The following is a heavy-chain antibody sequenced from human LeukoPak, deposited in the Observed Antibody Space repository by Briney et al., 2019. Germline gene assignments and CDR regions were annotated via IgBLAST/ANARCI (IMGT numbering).Heavy chain of an antibody. CDR1: GFTFSSYA. CDR2: ISGSGGST. J-gene: IGHJ6*02. Sequence: PGGSLRLSCAASGFTFSSYAMSWVRQAPGKGLEWVSAISGSGGSTYYADSVKGRFTISRDNSKNTLYLQMNSLRAEDTAVYYCTKARVRRGYTYGYDYGMDVWGQGTTVTVSS. D-gene: IGHD5-18*01. CDR3: TKARVRRGYTYGYDYGMDV. V-gene: IGHV3-23*01.